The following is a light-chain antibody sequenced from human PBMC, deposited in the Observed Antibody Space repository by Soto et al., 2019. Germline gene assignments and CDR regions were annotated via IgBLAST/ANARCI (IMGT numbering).Light chain of an antibody. CDR3: QQYGSSIT. Sequence: EIVLTQSPGTLSLSPGERATLSCRASQSVPRSYLAWYLQKPGQAPRLLIYGTSSRATGIPDRFSGSGSGTDFTLTISRLEPEDFAVFYCQQYGSSITFGQGTRLEIK. CDR2: GTS. CDR1: QSVPRSY. J-gene: IGKJ5*01. V-gene: IGKV3-20*01.